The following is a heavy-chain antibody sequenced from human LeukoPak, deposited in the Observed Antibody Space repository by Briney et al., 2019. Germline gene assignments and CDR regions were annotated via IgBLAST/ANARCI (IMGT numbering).Heavy chain of an antibody. CDR1: GFTFKNYW. V-gene: IGHV3-48*01. CDR3: ARAHILYSSSFGCDY. CDR2: ISSSSSTI. J-gene: IGHJ4*02. D-gene: IGHD6-13*01. Sequence: PGGSLRLSCAASGFTFKNYWMSWVRQAPGKGLEWVSYISSSSSTIYYADSVKGRFTISRDNAKNSLYLQMNSLRAEDTAVYYCARAHILYSSSFGCDYWGQGTLVTVSS.